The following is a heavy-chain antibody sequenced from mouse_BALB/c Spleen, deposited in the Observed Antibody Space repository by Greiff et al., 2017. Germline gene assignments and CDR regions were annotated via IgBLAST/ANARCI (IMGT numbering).Heavy chain of an antibody. CDR3: ARGGLLIAMDY. CDR1: GYSITSDYA. D-gene: IGHD2-10*01. V-gene: IGHV3-2*02. J-gene: IGHJ4*01. CDR2: ISYSGST. Sequence: EVQLQESGPGLVKPSQSLSLTCTVTGYSITSDYAWNWIRQFPGNKLEWMGYISYSGSTSYNPSLKSRISITRDTSKNQFFLQLNSVTTEDTATYYCARGGLLIAMDYWGQGTSVTVSS.